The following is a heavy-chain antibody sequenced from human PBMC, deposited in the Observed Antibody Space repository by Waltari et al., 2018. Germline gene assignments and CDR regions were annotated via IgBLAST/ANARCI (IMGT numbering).Heavy chain of an antibody. CDR1: GGSISSYY. CDR3: ARAGYSSSLYFDY. V-gene: IGHV4-59*01. CDR2: IYYSGST. J-gene: IGHJ4*02. Sequence: QVQLQESGSGLVKPSETLSLTCTVSGGSISSYYWSWIRQPPGKGLEWIGYIYYSGSTNYNPSLKSRVTISVDTSKNQFSLKLSSVTAADTAVYYCARAGYSSSLYFDYWGQGTLVTVSS. D-gene: IGHD6-6*01.